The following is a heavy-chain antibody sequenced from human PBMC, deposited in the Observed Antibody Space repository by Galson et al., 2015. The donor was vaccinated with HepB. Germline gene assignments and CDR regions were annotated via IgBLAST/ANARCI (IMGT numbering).Heavy chain of an antibody. CDR1: GFTFSNAW. J-gene: IGHJ4*02. CDR2: IKSKTDGGTT. D-gene: IGHD3-10*01. CDR3: TTDRDVEGRHSWYFDY. Sequence: SLRLSCAASGFTFSNAWMSWVRQAPGKGLEWVGRIKSKTDGGTTDYAAHVKGRFTISRDDSKNTLYLKMNSLKTQDTAVYYCTTDRDVEGRHSWYFDYWGQGTLVTVSS. V-gene: IGHV3-15*01.